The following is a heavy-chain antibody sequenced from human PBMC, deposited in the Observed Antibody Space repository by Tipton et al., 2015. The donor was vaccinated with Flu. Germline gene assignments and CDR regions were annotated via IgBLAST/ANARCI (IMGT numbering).Heavy chain of an antibody. D-gene: IGHD1-26*01. CDR3: ARTLATGYYYYGMDV. Sequence: QSGAEVKKPGASVKVSCKASGYTFTGYYMHWVRQAPGQGLEWMGRINPNSGGTNYAQKFQGRVTMTRDTSISTAYMELSRLRSDDTAVYYCARTLATGYYYYGMDVWGQGTTVTVSS. CDR2: INPNSGGT. CDR1: GYTFTGYY. V-gene: IGHV1-2*06. J-gene: IGHJ6*02.